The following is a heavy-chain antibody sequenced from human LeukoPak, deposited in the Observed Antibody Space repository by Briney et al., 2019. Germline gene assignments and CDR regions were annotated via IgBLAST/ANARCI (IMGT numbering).Heavy chain of an antibody. J-gene: IGHJ4*02. CDR3: ARDRITMVRRLDY. CDR1: GFTFSSYS. V-gene: IGHV3-21*01. CDR2: ISSSSSYI. Sequence: GGSLRLSCAASGFTFSSYSMNWVRQAPGKGLEWVSSISSSSSYIYYADSVKGRFTISRDNAKNSLYLQMNSLRAEDTAVYYCARDRITMVRRLDYWGQGTLVTVSS. D-gene: IGHD3-10*01.